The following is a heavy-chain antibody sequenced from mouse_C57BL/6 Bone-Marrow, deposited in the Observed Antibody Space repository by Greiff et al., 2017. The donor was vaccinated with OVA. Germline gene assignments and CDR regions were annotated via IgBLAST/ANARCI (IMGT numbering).Heavy chain of an antibody. J-gene: IGHJ2*01. Sequence: QVQLQQPGAELVRPGSSVKLSCKASGYTFTSYWMDWVKQRPGQGLEWIGNIYPSDSETHYNQKFKDKATLTVDKSSSTAYMQRSSLTSEDSAVYYCARLRYHYFDYWGKGTTLTVSS. CDR3: ARLRYHYFDY. CDR2: IYPSDSET. CDR1: GYTFTSYW. D-gene: IGHD1-1*01. V-gene: IGHV1-61*01.